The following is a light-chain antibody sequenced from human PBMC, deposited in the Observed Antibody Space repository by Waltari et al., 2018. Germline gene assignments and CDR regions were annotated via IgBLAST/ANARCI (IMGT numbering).Light chain of an antibody. CDR1: PSDIGGYKF. Sequence: QSALTQPPSASGSPGQSVTIPCTRPPSDIGGYKFVSWFQQHPGKAPKLVIYDVSERPSGVPDRFSGSKSGSTATLTVSGLQAEDEADYYCSSYGGKNNLIFGGGTTLTVL. CDR2: DVS. CDR3: SSYGGKNNLI. V-gene: IGLV2-8*01. J-gene: IGLJ2*01.